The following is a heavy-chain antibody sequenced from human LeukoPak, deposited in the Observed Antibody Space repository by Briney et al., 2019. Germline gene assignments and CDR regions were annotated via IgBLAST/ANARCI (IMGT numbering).Heavy chain of an antibody. CDR1: GGSISSYY. CDR2: IYYSGST. V-gene: IGHV4-59*01. D-gene: IGHD6-19*01. Sequence: PSETLSLTCTVSGGSISSYYWSWIRQPPGTGLEWIGYIYYSGSTNYNPSLKSRVTISVDTSKNQFSLKLSSVTAADTAVYYCARGIAVAGTCYFDYWGQGTLVTVSS. J-gene: IGHJ4*02. CDR3: ARGIAVAGTCYFDY.